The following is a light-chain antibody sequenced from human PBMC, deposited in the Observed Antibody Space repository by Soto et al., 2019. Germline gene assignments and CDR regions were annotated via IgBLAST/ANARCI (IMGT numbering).Light chain of an antibody. CDR3: ATWDDSLNNPV. CDR2: SNN. CDR1: STNIGSNY. V-gene: IGLV1-47*02. J-gene: IGLJ3*02. Sequence: QSVLTQPPSASGTPGQRVTISCSGSSTNIGSNYVYWYQQVPGTAPKLLIYSNNQRPSGVPDRFSASKSGTSASLAISGLRSEDEAAYYCATWDDSLNNPVFGGETKLTVL.